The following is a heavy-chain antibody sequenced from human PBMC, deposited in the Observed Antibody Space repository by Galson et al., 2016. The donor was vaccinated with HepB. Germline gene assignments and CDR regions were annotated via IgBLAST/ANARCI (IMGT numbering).Heavy chain of an antibody. V-gene: IGHV3-23*01. D-gene: IGHD2-2*01. CDR1: GFTFRNYG. CDR2: ISRSGDST. Sequence: LRLSCADSGFTFRNYGMTWVRQAPGKGLEVVSSISRSGDSTDYADSVKGRFTISRDNSKNTLSLQMNSLTADDTAIYYCVQGSTAPAVWGKGTTVTVSS. CDR3: VQGSTAPAV. J-gene: IGHJ6*04.